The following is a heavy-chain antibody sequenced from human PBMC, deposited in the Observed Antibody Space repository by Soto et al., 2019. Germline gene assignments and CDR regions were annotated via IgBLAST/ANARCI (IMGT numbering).Heavy chain of an antibody. CDR2: ISYDGSNK. CDR1: GFTFISYA. J-gene: IGHJ6*02. Sequence: GGSLRLSCAASGFTFISYAMYWVRQAPGKGLEWVAVISYDGSNKNYADSVKGRFTISRDNSKNTLHLQMNSLRAEDTAVYYCARDRLDDSNTYYYNYGMDVWGQGTTVTVSS. CDR3: ARDRLDDSNTYYYNYGMDV. V-gene: IGHV3-30-3*01. D-gene: IGHD3-22*01.